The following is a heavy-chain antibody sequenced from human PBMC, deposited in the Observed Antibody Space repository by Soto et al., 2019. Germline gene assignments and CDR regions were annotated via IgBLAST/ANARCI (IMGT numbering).Heavy chain of an antibody. Sequence: SETVSLTCTVSGDSSTNDNYYWSWIRQSSGKGLEWIGYIYYSGTTRYNPSLKSRLIISMDTSKNQFSLRLGSVSAADTAVYYCAATSRFHHSGSLFCGQG. CDR2: IYYSGTT. J-gene: IGHJ4*02. D-gene: IGHD3-10*01. V-gene: IGHV4-30-4*01. CDR1: GDSSTNDNYY. CDR3: AATSRFHHSGSLF.